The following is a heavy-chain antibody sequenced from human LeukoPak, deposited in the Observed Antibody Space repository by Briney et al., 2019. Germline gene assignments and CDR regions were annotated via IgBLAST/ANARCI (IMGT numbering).Heavy chain of an antibody. V-gene: IGHV3-23*01. D-gene: IGHD2-2*01. J-gene: IGHJ2*01. CDR1: GFTFSSYA. CDR3: ALGRGIVVVPVARGWYFDP. CDR2: ISGSGGST. Sequence: QPGGSLRLSCAASGFTFSSYAMTWVRQAPGKGLEWVSGISGSGGSTYYADSVKGRFTISRDNSKNTLYLQMNSLRAEDTAVYYCALGRGIVVVPVARGWYFDPWGRGTLVTVSS.